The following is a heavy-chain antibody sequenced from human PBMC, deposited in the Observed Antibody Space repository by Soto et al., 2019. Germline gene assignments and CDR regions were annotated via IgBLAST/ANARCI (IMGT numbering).Heavy chain of an antibody. D-gene: IGHD3-3*01. CDR3: ARLVDFWSGYRIYYYYGMDV. CDR2: IYYSGST. CDR1: GGSISSSSYY. J-gene: IGHJ6*02. V-gene: IGHV4-39*01. Sequence: PSETLSLTCTVSGGSISSSSYYWGWIRQPPGKGLEWIGSIYYSGSTYYNPSLKSRDTISVDTSKNQFSLKLSSVTAADTAVYYCARLVDFWSGYRIYYYYGMDVWGQGTTVTVSS.